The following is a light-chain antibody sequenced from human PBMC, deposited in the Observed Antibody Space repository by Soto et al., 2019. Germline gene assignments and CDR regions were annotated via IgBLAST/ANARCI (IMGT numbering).Light chain of an antibody. CDR2: AAS. V-gene: IGKV1-13*02. CDR3: QQVSTYSRT. CDR1: QGISSA. Sequence: AIQLTQSPSSLSASVGDRVTITCRASQGISSALAWYQQKPGKAPTLLMYAASSVESGVPARFSGSGSGTDFTITISSQQPEDFATYYCQQVSTYSRTFGPGTKVDIK. J-gene: IGKJ3*01.